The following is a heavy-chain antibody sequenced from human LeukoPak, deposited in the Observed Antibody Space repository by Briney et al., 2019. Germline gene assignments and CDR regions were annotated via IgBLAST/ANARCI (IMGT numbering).Heavy chain of an antibody. J-gene: IGHJ6*02. Sequence: SETLSLTCSVSGGPFSLYYWSWIRQPPGKGLEWIGYIYYSGSTNYNPSLKSRVTISVDTSKNQFPLKLSSVTAADTAVYYCARDNVMDVWGQGTTVTVSS. CDR3: ARDNVMDV. CDR1: GGPFSLYY. V-gene: IGHV4-59*01. CDR2: IYYSGST. D-gene: IGHD2-8*01.